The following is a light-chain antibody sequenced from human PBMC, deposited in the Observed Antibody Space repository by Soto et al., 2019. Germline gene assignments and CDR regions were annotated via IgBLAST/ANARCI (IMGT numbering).Light chain of an antibody. J-gene: IGLJ1*01. CDR2: DTT. CDR1: TGAVTNGHY. CDR3: LLSYNGPYV. V-gene: IGLV7-46*01. Sequence: QAVVTQELSLTVSPGGTVTLTCGSSTGAVTNGHYPYWFQQKPGQAPRTLIYDTTNRHSWTPARFSGSLLGGKAALTPSGAQPEDEAEYYCLLSYNGPYVFGTGTKVTVL.